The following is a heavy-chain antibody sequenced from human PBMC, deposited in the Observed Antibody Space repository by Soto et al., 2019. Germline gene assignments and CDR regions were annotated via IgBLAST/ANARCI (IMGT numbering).Heavy chain of an antibody. CDR2: IYYSGST. CDR3: ARQTLEGEPSYHGSLWGSHSYYFDY. Sequence: SETLSLTCTVSNGSISSYYWSWIRQPPGKGLEWIGYIYYSGSTNYNPSLKSRVTISVDTSKNQFSLKLSSVTAADTAVYYSARQTLEGEPSYHGSLWGSHSYYFDYWGQGTLVTVSS. D-gene: IGHD3-16*01. CDR1: NGSISSYY. J-gene: IGHJ4*02. V-gene: IGHV4-59*08.